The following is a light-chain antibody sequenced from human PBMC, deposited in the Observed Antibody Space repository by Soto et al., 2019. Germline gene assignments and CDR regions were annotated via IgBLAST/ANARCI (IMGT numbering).Light chain of an antibody. Sequence: EIVLTQSPATLSLSPGETATLSCRASQSINNYLAWYQQKPGRAPRLLIYDASNRATGIPARFSGSGSGTDFTLTISTLESEDFAVYYCQQRANWPPITFGQGTRLEI. CDR2: DAS. CDR3: QQRANWPPIT. V-gene: IGKV3-11*01. CDR1: QSINNY. J-gene: IGKJ5*01.